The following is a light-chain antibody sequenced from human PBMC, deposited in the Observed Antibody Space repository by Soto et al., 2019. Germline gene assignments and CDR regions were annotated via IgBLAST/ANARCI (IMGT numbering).Light chain of an antibody. J-gene: IGLJ2*01. Sequence: QSVLTQPPSASGTPGQRVTISCSGSTSNIGGNTVTSYQQLPGTAPKLLIYSNNQRPSGVLDRFSGSKSGSSASLAISRLQSEDEAAYYYAAWDDRLNAVTFGGGTKLTVL. V-gene: IGLV1-44*01. CDR2: SNN. CDR3: AAWDDRLNAVT. CDR1: TSNIGGNT.